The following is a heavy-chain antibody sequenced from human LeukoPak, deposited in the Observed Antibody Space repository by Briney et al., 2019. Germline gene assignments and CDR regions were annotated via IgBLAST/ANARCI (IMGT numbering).Heavy chain of an antibody. CDR3: AKAPVTTCRGAFCYPFDY. CDR2: IRSDGSNK. D-gene: IGHD2-15*01. Sequence: RPGGSLRLSCAASGFTFSSYGMHWVRQAPGKGLEWVAFIRSDGSNKYYADSVKGRFTISRDSSKNTLFLQMNRLRPEDAAVYYCAKAPVTTCRGAFCYPFDYWGLGTLVTVSS. J-gene: IGHJ4*02. V-gene: IGHV3-30*02. CDR1: GFTFSSYG.